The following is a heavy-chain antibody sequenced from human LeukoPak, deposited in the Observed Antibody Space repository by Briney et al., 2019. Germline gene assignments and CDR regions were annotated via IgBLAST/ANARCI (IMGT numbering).Heavy chain of an antibody. D-gene: IGHD3-10*01. CDR3: AKEAVTLWFGESPFDY. CDR1: GFTASTNH. V-gene: IGHV3-23*01. J-gene: IGHJ4*02. Sequence: GGSLRLSCAASGFTASTNHLSWVRQAPGKGLEWVSAISGSGGSTYYADSVKGRFTISRDNSKNTLYLQMNSLRAEDTAVYYCAKEAVTLWFGESPFDYWGQGTLVTVSS. CDR2: ISGSGGST.